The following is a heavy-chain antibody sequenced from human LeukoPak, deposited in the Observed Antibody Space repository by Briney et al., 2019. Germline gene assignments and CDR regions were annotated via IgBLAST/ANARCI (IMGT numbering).Heavy chain of an antibody. J-gene: IGHJ4*02. V-gene: IGHV3-23*01. Sequence: GGSLRHSCEDPGDTFWINAMSSVRQAPGKGLAWVSVISSSADSTYYADSVKGRFTISRDNSKNTLYLQMNNLRAEDTAVYYCAKHIEKYANGRNFDYWGQGILVTVSS. D-gene: IGHD2-8*01. CDR2: ISSSADST. CDR1: GDTFWINA. CDR3: AKHIEKYANGRNFDY.